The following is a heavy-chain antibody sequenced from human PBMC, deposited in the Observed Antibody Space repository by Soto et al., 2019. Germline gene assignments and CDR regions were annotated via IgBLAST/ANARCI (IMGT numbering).Heavy chain of an antibody. CDR3: ARAEGDYDFWSGYCFDY. Sequence: QVQLVQSGAEVKKPGASVKVSCKASGYTFTSYDINWVRQATGQGLEWMGWMNPNSGNTGYAQKFQGRVTMTRNTSISTAYMGLSSLRSEDTAVYYCARAEGDYDFWSGYCFDYWGQGTLVTVSS. V-gene: IGHV1-8*01. CDR1: GYTFTSYD. D-gene: IGHD3-3*01. J-gene: IGHJ4*02. CDR2: MNPNSGNT.